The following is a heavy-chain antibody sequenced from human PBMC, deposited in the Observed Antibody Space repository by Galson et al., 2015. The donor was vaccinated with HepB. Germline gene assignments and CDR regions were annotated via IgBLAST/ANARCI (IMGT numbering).Heavy chain of an antibody. CDR3: TLSDSSGYYYSVGQFDY. D-gene: IGHD3-22*01. CDR2: IRSKAYGGTT. V-gene: IGHV3-49*03. J-gene: IGHJ4*02. Sequence: SLRLSCAASGFTFGDYAMSWFRQAPGKGLEWVGFIRSKAYGGTTEYAASVKGRFTISRDDSKSIAYLQMNSLKTEDTAVYYCTLSDSSGYYYSVGQFDYWGQGTLVTVSS. CDR1: GFTFGDYA.